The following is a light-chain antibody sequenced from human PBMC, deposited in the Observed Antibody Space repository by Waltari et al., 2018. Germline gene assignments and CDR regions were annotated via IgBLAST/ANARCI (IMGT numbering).Light chain of an antibody. Sequence: QSLLQRDGNTYLNWFQQRPGQSPRRLIYKVSKRESGVPDRFSGSGSGTDFTLKISRVEAEDVGFYYCMQSTQWPRTFGQGTKVEIK. V-gene: IGKV2-30*02. CDR3: MQSTQWPRT. CDR2: KVS. CDR1: QSLLQRDGNTY. J-gene: IGKJ1*01.